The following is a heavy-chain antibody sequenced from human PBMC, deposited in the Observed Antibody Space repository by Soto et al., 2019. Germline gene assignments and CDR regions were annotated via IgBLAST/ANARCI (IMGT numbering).Heavy chain of an antibody. CDR2: ISGSGGST. J-gene: IGHJ6*02. Sequence: PGGSLRLSCAASGFTFSSYAMSWVRQAPGKGLEWVSAISGSGGSTYYADSVKGRFTISRDNSKNTLYPQMNSLRAEDTAVYYCAKDLGWDIVVVPAANYDYSGMDVWGQGTTVTVSS. CDR1: GFTFSSYA. D-gene: IGHD2-2*01. CDR3: AKDLGWDIVVVPAANYDYSGMDV. V-gene: IGHV3-23*01.